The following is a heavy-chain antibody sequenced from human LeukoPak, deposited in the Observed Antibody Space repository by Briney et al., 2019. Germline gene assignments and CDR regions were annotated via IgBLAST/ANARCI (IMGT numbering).Heavy chain of an antibody. Sequence: SETLSLTCTVSGYSISSGYYWGWIRQPPGKGLEWIGSIYHSGSTYYNPSLKSRVTISVDTSKNQFSLKLSSVTAADTAVYYCARGGATSNNHYYHSFFDYWGQGTLVTVSS. CDR3: ARGGATSNNHYYHSFFDY. D-gene: IGHD3-22*01. CDR1: GYSISSGYY. CDR2: IYHSGST. V-gene: IGHV4-38-2*02. J-gene: IGHJ4*02.